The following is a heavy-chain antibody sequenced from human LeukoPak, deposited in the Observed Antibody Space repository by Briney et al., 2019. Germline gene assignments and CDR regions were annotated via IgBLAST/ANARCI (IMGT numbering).Heavy chain of an antibody. CDR3: TRDLMDYDVSTGLHHYYMDV. J-gene: IGHJ6*02. Sequence: PGGSLRLSCAASGFTFSVSVMNWVRQAPGKGLEWVSGISSSGGNTYYADSVKGRFTISRDNHKNTLHLQMNSLRAEDTAVYYCTRDLMDYDVSTGLHHYYMDVWGQGTTVTVSS. D-gene: IGHD3-9*01. V-gene: IGHV3-23*01. CDR1: GFTFSVSV. CDR2: ISSSGGNT.